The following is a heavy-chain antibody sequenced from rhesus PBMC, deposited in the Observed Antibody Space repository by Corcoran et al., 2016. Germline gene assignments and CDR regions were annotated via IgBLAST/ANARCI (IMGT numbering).Heavy chain of an antibody. CDR1: GYSISRNY. D-gene: IGHD1-44*01. CDR3: ARGGGNYRYDY. V-gene: IGHV4-160*01. CDR2: IYGSGGST. Sequence: QVQLQESGPGLVKPSETLSLTCAVSGYSISRNYWSWIRQPPGKGLEWIGYIYGSGGSTYYSPSLKSRVTMSTDTSRNQFSLKLSSVTAADTAVYYCARGGGNYRYDYWGQGVLVTVSS. J-gene: IGHJ4*01.